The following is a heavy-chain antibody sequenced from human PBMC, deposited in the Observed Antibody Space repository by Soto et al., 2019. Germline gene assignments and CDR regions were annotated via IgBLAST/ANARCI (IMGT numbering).Heavy chain of an antibody. V-gene: IGHV3-48*02. CDR3: AIVYYYDRSAIFGY. CDR1: GFTFGSYS. CDR2: IKSSSNDI. Sequence: EVQLVESGGGLVKPGGSLRLSCVASGFTFGSYSMAWVRQAPGKGPEWVSYIKSSSNDIYYADSVTGRFTISSDNAKNALHLQMNSLREDDTAVYYWAIVYYYDRSAIFGYWGQGTLVSVSS. J-gene: IGHJ4*02. D-gene: IGHD3-22*01.